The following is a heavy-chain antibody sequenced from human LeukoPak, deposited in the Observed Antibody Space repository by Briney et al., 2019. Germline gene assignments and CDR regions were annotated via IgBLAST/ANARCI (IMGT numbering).Heavy chain of an antibody. V-gene: IGHV3-7*01. CDR1: GFSFSTYW. D-gene: IGHD2-8*01. Sequence: PGGSLRLSCAASGFSFSTYWMNWVRQAPGKGLEWVANIKQDGSETYYVDSVRGRFSISRDSSKNILYLQMNSLRAEDTAVYYCAKDRCSNGIGCYYYYMDVWGKGTTVTISS. CDR2: IKQDGSET. CDR3: AKDRCSNGIGCYYYYMDV. J-gene: IGHJ6*03.